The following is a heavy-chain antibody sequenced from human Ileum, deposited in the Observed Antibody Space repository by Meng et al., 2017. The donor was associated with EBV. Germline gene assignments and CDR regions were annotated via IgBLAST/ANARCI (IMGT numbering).Heavy chain of an antibody. CDR3: AREVAAAGGFDY. CDR2: IYHSGST. Sequence: QAAPQESGPGLVKPSGTLSLPCAGSGGSLSSSNWWSWVRQPPGKGLEWIGEIYHSGSTNYNPSLKSRVTISVDKSKNQFSLKLSSVTAADTAVYYCAREVAAAGGFDYWGQGTLVTVSS. D-gene: IGHD6-13*01. J-gene: IGHJ4*02. CDR1: GGSLSSSNW. V-gene: IGHV4-4*02.